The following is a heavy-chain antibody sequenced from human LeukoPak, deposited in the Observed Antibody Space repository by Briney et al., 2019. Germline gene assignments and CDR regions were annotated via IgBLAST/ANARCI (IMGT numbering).Heavy chain of an antibody. J-gene: IGHJ4*02. Sequence: GGSLRLSCAASGCTFSRYAMSWVRQAPGRGREGVSAISGSGGSTYYADSVKGRFSISRDNAKNSLYLQLNSLRADDTAVYYCATSYYVSGSFDYWGQGTLVSVSS. CDR3: ATSYYVSGSFDY. CDR2: ISGSGGST. D-gene: IGHD3-10*01. V-gene: IGHV3-23*01. CDR1: GCTFSRYA.